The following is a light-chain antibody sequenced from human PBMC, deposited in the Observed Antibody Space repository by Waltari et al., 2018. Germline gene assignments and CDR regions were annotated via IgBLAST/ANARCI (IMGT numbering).Light chain of an antibody. CDR1: SRYSRNV. CDR3: QTGGHGTWV. J-gene: IGLJ3*02. Sequence: LVLTQSPSASASLGASVKLTCTLSSRYSRNVIAWLQQQPGKGPRYLMKVNSDGSHRKGDDIPDRFSASNSGTEYYLTISSLQSEDEADYYCQTGGHGTWVFGGGTKLTVL. V-gene: IGLV4-69*01. CDR2: VNSDGSH.